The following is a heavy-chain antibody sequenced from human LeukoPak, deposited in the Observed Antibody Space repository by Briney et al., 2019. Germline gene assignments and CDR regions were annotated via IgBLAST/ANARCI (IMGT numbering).Heavy chain of an antibody. CDR2: ISWDGGST. Sequence: GGSLRLSCAASGFTFDDYTMHWVRQAPGKGLEWVSLISWDGGSTYYADSVKGRFTNSRDNSKNSLYLQMNSLRTEDTALYYCAKVFTVTAVYYYYGMDVWGQGTTVTVSS. J-gene: IGHJ6*02. CDR1: GFTFDDYT. D-gene: IGHD4-17*01. CDR3: AKVFTVTAVYYYYGMDV. V-gene: IGHV3-43*01.